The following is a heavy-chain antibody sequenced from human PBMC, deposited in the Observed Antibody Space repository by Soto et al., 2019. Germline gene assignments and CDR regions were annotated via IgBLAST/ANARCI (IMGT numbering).Heavy chain of an antibody. CDR2: ISGGLSTT. J-gene: IGHJ3*01. CDR1: GFSITDFA. CDR3: AKDSGLPRFGTLIHALDL. V-gene: IGHV3-23*01. D-gene: IGHD3-10*01. Sequence: EMQLLESGGGLGRPGGSLRLSCAASGFSITDFAISWVRLAPRKGLEWVATISGGLSTTFYADSVKGRFTISRDTSRTTLYLQLNRLRDDDAAMYYCAKDSGLPRFGTLIHALDLRGQGTMVTFSS.